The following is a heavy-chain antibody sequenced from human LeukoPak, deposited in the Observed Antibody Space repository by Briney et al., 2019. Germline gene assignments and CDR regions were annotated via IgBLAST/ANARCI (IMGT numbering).Heavy chain of an antibody. Sequence: GGSLRLSCAASEFDFSSHAMTWVRHAPGKGLEWVSAISISGSKTYYADSVKGRFTISRDNSKNTLYLKMNSLRAEDTAVYYCANEIRPNDYWGQGTQVTVSS. CDR3: ANEIRPNDY. D-gene: IGHD4-17*01. CDR2: ISISGSKT. CDR1: EFDFSSHA. J-gene: IGHJ4*02. V-gene: IGHV3-23*01.